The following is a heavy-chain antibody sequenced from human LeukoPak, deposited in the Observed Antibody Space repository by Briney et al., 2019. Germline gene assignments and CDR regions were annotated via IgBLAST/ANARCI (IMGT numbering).Heavy chain of an antibody. CDR1: GFTFSSYE. V-gene: IGHV3-48*03. D-gene: IGHD6-6*01. J-gene: IGHJ3*02. CDR2: ISSSGSTI. CDR3: ALEYTSSSLSFDI. Sequence: GGSLRLSCAASGFTFSSYEMNWVRQAPGKGLECVSYISSSGSTIYYADSVKGRFTISRDNAKNSLYLQMNSLRAEDTAVYYCALEYTSSSLSFDIWGQGTMVTVSS.